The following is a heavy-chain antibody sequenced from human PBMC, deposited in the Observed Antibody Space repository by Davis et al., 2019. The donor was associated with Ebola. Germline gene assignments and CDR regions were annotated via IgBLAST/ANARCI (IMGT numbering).Heavy chain of an antibody. CDR3: AIWQQLEAGDY. CDR2: ISYDGSNK. D-gene: IGHD6-13*01. CDR1: GFTFSSYA. J-gene: IGHJ4*02. Sequence: GESLKISCAASGFTFSSYAMHWVRQAPGKGLEWVAVISYDGSNKYYADSVKGRFTISRDNSKNTLYLQMNSLRPEDTAVYYCAIWQQLEAGDYWGQGTLVTVSS. V-gene: IGHV3-30*04.